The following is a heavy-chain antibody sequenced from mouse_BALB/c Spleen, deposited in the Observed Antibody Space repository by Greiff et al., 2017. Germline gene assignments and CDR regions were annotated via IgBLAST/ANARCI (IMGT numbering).Heavy chain of an antibody. CDR1: GYTFTSYW. Sequence: QVQLQQSGAELVKPGASVKLSCKASGYTFTSYWMHWVKQRPGQGLEWIGEINPSNGRTNYNEKFKSKATLTVDKSSSTAYMQLSSLTSEDSAVYYCAREEYGNLRAFAYWGQGTLVTVSA. J-gene: IGHJ3*01. CDR3: AREEYGNLRAFAY. CDR2: INPSNGRT. D-gene: IGHD2-10*02. V-gene: IGHV1S81*02.